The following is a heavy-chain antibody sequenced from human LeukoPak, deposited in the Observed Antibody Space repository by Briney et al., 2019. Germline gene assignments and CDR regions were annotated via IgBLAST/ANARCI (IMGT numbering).Heavy chain of an antibody. D-gene: IGHD5-24*01. CDR2: ISVYNGNT. Sequence: ASVKVSCKASGYTFTSYGISWVRQAPGQGLEWMGWISVYNGNTNYAQKLQGRVTMTTDTSTSTAYVELRSLRSDDTAVYYCARWRWLHYYMDVWGKGTTVTVSS. CDR1: GYTFTSYG. V-gene: IGHV1-18*01. J-gene: IGHJ6*03. CDR3: ARWRWLHYYMDV.